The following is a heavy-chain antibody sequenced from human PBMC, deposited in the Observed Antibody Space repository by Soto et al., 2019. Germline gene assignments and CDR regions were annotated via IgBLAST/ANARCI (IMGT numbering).Heavy chain of an antibody. CDR3: ARGGNSTTGWFDP. V-gene: IGHV4-34*01. D-gene: IGHD1-7*01. Sequence: QVQLQQWGAGLLKPSETLSLTCAVYGGSFSGYYWSWIRQPPGKGLEWIGEINHSGSTNYNPSLKSRVTISVDTSKNQFSLKLSSVTAADTAVYYCARGGNSTTGWFDPWGQGTLVTVSS. CDR2: INHSGST. J-gene: IGHJ5*02. CDR1: GGSFSGYY.